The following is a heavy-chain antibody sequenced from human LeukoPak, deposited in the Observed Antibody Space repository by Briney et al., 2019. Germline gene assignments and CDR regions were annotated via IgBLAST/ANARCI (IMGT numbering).Heavy chain of an antibody. V-gene: IGHV4-61*02. CDR1: GGSISSGSYY. D-gene: IGHD3-16*01. CDR2: IYTSGST. CDR3: ARLPRETGGGFDY. Sequence: SQTLSLTCTVSGGSISSGSYYWSWIRQPAGKGLEWIGRIYTSGSTNYNPSLESRVTISVDTSKNQFSLKLSSVTAADTAVYYCARLPRETGGGFDYWGQGTLVTVSS. J-gene: IGHJ4*02.